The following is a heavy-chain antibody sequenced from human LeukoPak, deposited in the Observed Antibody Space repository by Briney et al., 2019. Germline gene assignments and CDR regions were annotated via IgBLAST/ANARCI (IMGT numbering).Heavy chain of an antibody. V-gene: IGHV1-46*03. J-gene: IGHJ4*02. Sequence: ASVKVSCKASGYTFTSYYMHWVRQAPGQGLEWMGIINPSGGSTSYAQKFRGRVTMTRDTSTSTVYMELSSLRSEDTAVYYCARGYSSGWSPGPKYFDYWGQGTLVTVSS. CDR2: INPSGGST. CDR1: GYTFTSYY. D-gene: IGHD6-19*01. CDR3: ARGYSSGWSPGPKYFDY.